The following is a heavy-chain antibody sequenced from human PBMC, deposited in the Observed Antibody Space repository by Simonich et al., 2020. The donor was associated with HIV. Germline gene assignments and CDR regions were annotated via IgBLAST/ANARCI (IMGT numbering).Heavy chain of an antibody. Sequence: EVQLLESGGGLVQPGGSLRLSCAASGFTFSSYAMSWVRQAPGKGLEWVSYIGGSGGSTYYADAVKGRFTISRDNSKNTLYLQMNSLRAEDTAVYYCAKDRYYNFWSGYYDYWGQGTLVTVSS. CDR1: GFTFSSYA. V-gene: IGHV3-23*01. CDR2: IGGSGGST. CDR3: AKDRYYNFWSGYYDY. J-gene: IGHJ4*02. D-gene: IGHD3-3*01.